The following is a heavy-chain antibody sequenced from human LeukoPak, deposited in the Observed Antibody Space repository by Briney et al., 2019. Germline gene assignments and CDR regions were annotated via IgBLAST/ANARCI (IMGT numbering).Heavy chain of an antibody. CDR3: ARDRDDFWSGIDY. Sequence: SVKVSCKASGGTFSSYAISWGRQAPGQGLEWMGGIIPIFGTANYAQKFQGRVTITPDKSTSTAYMELSSLRSEDTAVYYCARDRDDFWSGIDYWGQGTLVTVSS. CDR2: IIPIFGTA. CDR1: GGTFSSYA. V-gene: IGHV1-69*06. D-gene: IGHD3-3*01. J-gene: IGHJ4*02.